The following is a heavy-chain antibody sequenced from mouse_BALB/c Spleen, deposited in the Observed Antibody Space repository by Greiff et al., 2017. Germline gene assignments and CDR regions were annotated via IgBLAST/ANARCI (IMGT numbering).Heavy chain of an antibody. CDR1: GFSLTSYG. CDR3: ARPIYDGYYGFAY. D-gene: IGHD2-3*01. J-gene: IGHJ3*01. Sequence: QVQLQQSGPGLVAPSQSLSITCTVSGFSLTSYGVHWVRQPPGKGLEWLGVIWAGGSTNYNSALMSRLSISKDNSKSQVFLKMNSLQTDDTAMYYCARPIYDGYYGFAYWGQGTLVTVSA. CDR2: IWAGGST. V-gene: IGHV2-9*02.